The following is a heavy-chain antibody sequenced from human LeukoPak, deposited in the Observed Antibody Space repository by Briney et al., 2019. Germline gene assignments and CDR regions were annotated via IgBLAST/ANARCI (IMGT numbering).Heavy chain of an antibody. V-gene: IGHV1-69*13. CDR1: GGTFSSYA. J-gene: IGHJ3*02. D-gene: IGHD4-17*01. CDR3: ARVRRDAFDI. Sequence: SVTVSCKASGGTFSSYAISWVRQAPGQGLEWMGGIIPIFSTANYAKKFQGRVTITADESTSTAYMELSSLRTEDTAVYYCARVRRDAFDIWGQGTMVTVSS. CDR2: IIPIFSTA.